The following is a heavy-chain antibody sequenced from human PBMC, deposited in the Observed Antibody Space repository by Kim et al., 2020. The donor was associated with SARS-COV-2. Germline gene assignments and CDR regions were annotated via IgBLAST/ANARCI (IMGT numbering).Heavy chain of an antibody. CDR1: GFSFNYAW. V-gene: IGHV3-15*01. CDR3: ATDHRRPTEIVVLTGGY. CDR2: IKSKTDGGTT. D-gene: IGHD3-22*01. Sequence: GGSLRLSCAASGFSFNYAWMSWVRQGPGKGLEWVGRIKSKTDGGTTDYTAPVKGRFTISRDGSKNMLYLQMDSLKTEDTAVYYCATDHRRPTEIVVLTGGYWGRGTLVTVSS. J-gene: IGHJ4*02.